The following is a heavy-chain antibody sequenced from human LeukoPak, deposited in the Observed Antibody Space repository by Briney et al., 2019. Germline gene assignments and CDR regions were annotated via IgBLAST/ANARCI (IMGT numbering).Heavy chain of an antibody. J-gene: IGHJ4*02. Sequence: GGSLRHSCAASGNYWMHWVRQVPGKGLVWVSHINSDGSWTSYADSVKGRFTISKDNAKNTVYLQMNSLRAEDTAVYYCVSFYETYWGRGTLVTVSS. V-gene: IGHV3-74*01. D-gene: IGHD2/OR15-2a*01. CDR3: VSFYETY. CDR1: GNYW. CDR2: INSDGSWT.